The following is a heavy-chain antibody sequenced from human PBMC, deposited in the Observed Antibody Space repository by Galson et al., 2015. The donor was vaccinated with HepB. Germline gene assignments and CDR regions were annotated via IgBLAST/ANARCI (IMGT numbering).Heavy chain of an antibody. Sequence: QSGAEVKEPGESLKISCKGSGYTFSTYWIAWVRHMPGKGLEWMGIIYPDDSDTRYSPSFQGQVTISADKSISTAYLQWSSLKASDTAMYYCARRKRILGAGNNWFDPWGQGTLVTVSS. D-gene: IGHD1-26*01. CDR2: IYPDDSDT. CDR1: GYTFSTYW. J-gene: IGHJ5*02. CDR3: ARRKRILGAGNNWFDP. V-gene: IGHV5-51*01.